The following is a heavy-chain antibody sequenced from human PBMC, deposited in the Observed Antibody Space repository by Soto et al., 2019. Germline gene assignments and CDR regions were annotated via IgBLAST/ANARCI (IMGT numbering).Heavy chain of an antibody. Sequence: GGSLRLSCAASGFTFSSYAMHWVRQAPGKGLEWVAVISYDGSNKYYADSVKSRFTISRDNSKNTLYLQMNSLRAEDTAVYYCAKDRYSSGWYSRYFDYWGQGTLVTVSS. CDR2: ISYDGSNK. V-gene: IGHV3-30*04. CDR3: AKDRYSSGWYSRYFDY. J-gene: IGHJ4*02. CDR1: GFTFSSYA. D-gene: IGHD6-19*01.